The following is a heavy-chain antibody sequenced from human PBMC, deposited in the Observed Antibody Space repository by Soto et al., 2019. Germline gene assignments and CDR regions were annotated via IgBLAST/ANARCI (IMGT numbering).Heavy chain of an antibody. Sequence: GGSLRLSCEVSGFTFSMYSMRWVRQGPGKGLEWVAKIPQDGVDGHYADSVKGRCTISRDNGKNSLYLQLNNLRAEDAAVYYCARDHLILPAHDFFYGSDVWGRGATVTVSS. CDR1: GFTFSMYS. CDR2: IPQDGVDG. J-gene: IGHJ6*02. D-gene: IGHD2-21*02. V-gene: IGHV3-7*03. CDR3: ARDHLILPAHDFFYGSDV.